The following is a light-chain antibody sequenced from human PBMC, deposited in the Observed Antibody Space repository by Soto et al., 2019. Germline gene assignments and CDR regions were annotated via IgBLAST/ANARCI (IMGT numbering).Light chain of an antibody. CDR1: QSVGSSY. V-gene: IGKV3-20*01. CDR2: GAS. Sequence: EIVLTQSPGTLSVSPGERVTLSCRASQSVGSSYLAWYQQRPGEAPRLLIFGASYRATGIPDRFSGSGSGTYFTHTISRLEPEDFAVYYCQQYSSSPPEFTFGPGTKVDSK. J-gene: IGKJ3*01. CDR3: QQYSSSPPEFT.